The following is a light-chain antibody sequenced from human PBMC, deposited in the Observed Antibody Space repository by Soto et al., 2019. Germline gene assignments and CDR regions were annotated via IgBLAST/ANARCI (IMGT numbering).Light chain of an antibody. CDR3: QQRSNWPIT. CDR2: DAS. V-gene: IGKV3-11*01. Sequence: EIVLTQSPATLSLSPGERATLSCRTSQSVSSYFAWYQQKPGRAPRLLIYDASNRATGIPARFIGSGSGTEFTLTISSLEPVDFAVYYCQQRSNWPITFGQGTRLEIK. CDR1: QSVSSY. J-gene: IGKJ5*01.